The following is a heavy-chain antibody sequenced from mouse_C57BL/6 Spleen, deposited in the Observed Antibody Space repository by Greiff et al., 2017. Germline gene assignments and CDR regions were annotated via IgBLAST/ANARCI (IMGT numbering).Heavy chain of an antibody. D-gene: IGHD1-1*01. CDR2: IYPRDGST. Sequence: VQLQESGPELVKPGASVKLSCKASGYTFTRYDINWAKQRPGQGLEWIGWIYPRDGSTKYNEKFKGKATLTVDASSSTAYMELHSLTSEDSAVYFCARGGYGNGDYWGQGTTLTVSS. CDR3: ARGGYGNGDY. CDR1: GYTFTRYD. V-gene: IGHV1-85*01. J-gene: IGHJ2*01.